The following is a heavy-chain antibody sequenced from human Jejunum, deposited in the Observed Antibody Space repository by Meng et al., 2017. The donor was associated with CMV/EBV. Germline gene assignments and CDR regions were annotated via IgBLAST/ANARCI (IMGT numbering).Heavy chain of an antibody. CDR3: ARDYFPFGGVISPSSGAFDI. Sequence: YSMTWVRQATGKGLEWVSFIRSISSYTHYADSVKGRFTISRDNAKNSLYLQMNSLRAEDTAVYYCARDYFPFGGVISPSSGAFDIWGQGTRVTVSS. J-gene: IGHJ3*02. CDR2: IRSISSYT. D-gene: IGHD3-16*02. CDR1: YS. V-gene: IGHV3-21*01.